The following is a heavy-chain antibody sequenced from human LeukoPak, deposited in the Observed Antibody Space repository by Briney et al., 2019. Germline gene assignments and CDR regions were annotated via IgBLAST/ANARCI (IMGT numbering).Heavy chain of an antibody. CDR2: IHYSGNT. Sequence: SETLSLTCSVSGDSISTYYWTWIRQPPGKGLEWIGYIHYSGNTNYNPSLKSRVTISVDTSKNQFSLKLSSVTAADTAVYYCARLARGYSYGYTNDYWGQGTLVTVSS. CDR3: ARLARGYSYGYTNDY. J-gene: IGHJ4*02. D-gene: IGHD5-18*01. CDR1: GDSISTYY. V-gene: IGHV4-59*12.